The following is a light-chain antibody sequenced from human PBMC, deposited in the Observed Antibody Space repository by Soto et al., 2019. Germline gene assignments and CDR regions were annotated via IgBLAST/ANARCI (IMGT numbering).Light chain of an antibody. CDR3: LQDYSYPRT. V-gene: IGKV1-6*01. CDR1: QGIRND. CDR2: AAS. Sequence: AIQMTQSPSSLSASVGDRVTITCRASQGIRNDLAWYQQNPGKAPKLLIYAASTLQSGVPSRFSGSGSGTGFTLTISSLQPDDVATYYCLQDYSYPRTFGQGTKVEIK. J-gene: IGKJ1*01.